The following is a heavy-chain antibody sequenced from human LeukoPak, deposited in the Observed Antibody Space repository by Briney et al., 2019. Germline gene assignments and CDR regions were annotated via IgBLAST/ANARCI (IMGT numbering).Heavy chain of an antibody. J-gene: IGHJ5*02. D-gene: IGHD6-13*01. Sequence: GGSLTLSCAASGFTFSSYDMHWVRQATGKDLEWVSAIGTAGDTYYPGSVKGRFTISRENAKNSLYLQMNSLRAGDTAVYYCARGGSSSSWYNNWFDPWGQGTLVTVSS. CDR3: ARGGSSSSWYNNWFDP. V-gene: IGHV3-13*01. CDR1: GFTFSSYD. CDR2: IGTAGDT.